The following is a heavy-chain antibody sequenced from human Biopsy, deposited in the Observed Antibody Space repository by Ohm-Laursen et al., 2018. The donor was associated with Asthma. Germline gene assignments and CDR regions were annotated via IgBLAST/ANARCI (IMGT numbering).Heavy chain of an antibody. CDR3: ARVQKSPGDRWFDP. D-gene: IGHD7-27*01. CDR1: AYTFIGYH. CDR2: INPNGGAT. J-gene: IGHJ5*02. V-gene: IGHV1-2*06. Sequence: ASVKVSCKASAYTFIGYHLHWVRQAPGEGLEWRGRINPNGGATIYAQKLQARVTMTRDTPISTAYMELSRLTSDDTAVYYCARVQKSPGDRWFDPWGQGTLVTVSS.